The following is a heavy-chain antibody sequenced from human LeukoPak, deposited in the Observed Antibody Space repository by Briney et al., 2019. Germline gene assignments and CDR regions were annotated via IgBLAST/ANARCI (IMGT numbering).Heavy chain of an antibody. CDR2: IIPMLRSS. Sequence: GASVKVSCKACGGTFGGYTISWVRQAPGQGLEWMGGIIPMLRSSTYAQRFQGRLTITTDESTTTVHMELRSLGSEDTAVYFCARELSAAAPYYMDVWGKGTTVAVSS. J-gene: IGHJ6*03. D-gene: IGHD6-25*01. CDR1: GGTFGGYT. CDR3: ARELSAAAPYYMDV. V-gene: IGHV1-69*16.